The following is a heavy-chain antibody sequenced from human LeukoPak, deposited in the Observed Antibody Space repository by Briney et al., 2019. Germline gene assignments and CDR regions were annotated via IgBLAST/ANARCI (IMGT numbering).Heavy chain of an antibody. J-gene: IGHJ4*02. V-gene: IGHV1-2*02. D-gene: IGHD6-19*01. CDR2: INPNSGGT. CDR3: ARRPGLVIAVAGTLGY. CDR1: GYTFTGYY. Sequence: ASVKVSCKASGYTFTGYYMHWVRQAPGQGLKWMGWINPNSGGTNYAQKFQGRVTMTRDTSISTAYMELSRLRSDDTAVYYCARRPGLVIAVAGTLGYWGQGTLVTVSS.